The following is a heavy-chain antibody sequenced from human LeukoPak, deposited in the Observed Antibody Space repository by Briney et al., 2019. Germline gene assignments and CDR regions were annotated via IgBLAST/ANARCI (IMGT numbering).Heavy chain of an antibody. CDR3: AKYSSLPPYYYYGMDV. V-gene: IGHV3-30*18. J-gene: IGHJ6*02. D-gene: IGHD2-15*01. CDR1: GFTFSSYG. CDR2: ISYGGSNK. Sequence: GRSLRLSCAASGFTFSSYGMHWVRQAPGKGLEWVAVISYGGSNKYYADSVKGRFTISRDNSKNTLYLQMNSLRAEDTAVYYCAKYSSLPPYYYYGMDVWGQGTTVTVSS.